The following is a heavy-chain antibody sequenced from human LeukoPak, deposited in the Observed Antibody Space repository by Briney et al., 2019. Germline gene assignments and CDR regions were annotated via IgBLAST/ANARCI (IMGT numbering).Heavy chain of an antibody. D-gene: IGHD2-2*01. CDR3: AGRSSTSPNWFDP. V-gene: IGHV4-59*01. Sequence: SETLSLTCTVSGGSISSSYWSWIRQPPGKGLEWIGFIHYSGSTNYNPSLKSRVTISVGTSKNQFSLKLSSVSAADTAVYYCAGRSSTSPNWFDPWGQGTLVTVSS. J-gene: IGHJ5*02. CDR2: IHYSGST. CDR1: GGSISSSY.